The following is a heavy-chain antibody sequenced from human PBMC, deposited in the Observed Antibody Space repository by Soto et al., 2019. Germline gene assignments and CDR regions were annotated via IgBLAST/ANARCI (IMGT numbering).Heavy chain of an antibody. CDR2: IYYSGST. D-gene: IGHD6-19*01. V-gene: IGHV4-59*08. Sequence: QVQLQESGPGLVKPSETLSLTCTVSGGSISGYYWSWIRQPPGKGLEWIGYIYYSGSTNYNPSLKSRVTISVDTSKNQFSLKLSSVIAADTAVYYCARSYSSGWRLDYWGQGTLVTVSS. J-gene: IGHJ4*02. CDR1: GGSISGYY. CDR3: ARSYSSGWRLDY.